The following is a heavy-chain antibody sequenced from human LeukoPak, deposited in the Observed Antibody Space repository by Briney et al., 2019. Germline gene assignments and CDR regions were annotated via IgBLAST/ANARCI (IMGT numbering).Heavy chain of an antibody. D-gene: IGHD1-26*01. J-gene: IGHJ4*02. Sequence: SETLSLTCTVSGGSISSYYWSWIRQPPGKGLEWIGYIYYSGSTSYNPSLKSRVTISVDTSKNQFSLKLSSVTAADTAVYYCATVGATTEGFDYWGQGTLVTVSS. CDR2: IYYSGST. V-gene: IGHV4-59*08. CDR3: ATVGATTEGFDY. CDR1: GGSISSYY.